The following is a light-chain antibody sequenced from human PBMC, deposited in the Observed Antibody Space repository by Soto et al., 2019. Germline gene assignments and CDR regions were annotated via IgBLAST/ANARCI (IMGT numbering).Light chain of an antibody. CDR3: CSYSGSFTYV. J-gene: IGLJ1*01. Sequence: QSVLTQPRSVSGSPGQSVTISCTGNSSDVGDYNYVSWYQQHPGKAPKVMIYDVTKRPSGVPDRFSGSKSGNTASLTISGLQAEDEDDYYCCSYSGSFTYVFGTGTKLTVL. V-gene: IGLV2-11*01. CDR2: DVT. CDR1: SSDVGDYNY.